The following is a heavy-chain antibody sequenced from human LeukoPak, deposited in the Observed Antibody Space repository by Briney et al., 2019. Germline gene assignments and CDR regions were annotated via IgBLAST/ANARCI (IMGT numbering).Heavy chain of an antibody. Sequence: LSGGSLRLSCAASGFTFRNYAMSWVRQVPGKGLEWVAIMGGSTGITYYADSVQGRFSISRGNSNNTVYLQMNSLRAEDTALYYCAKDRHFHSTGLFDFWGQGTLVTVSS. J-gene: IGHJ4*02. V-gene: IGHV3-23*01. CDR3: AKDRHFHSTGLFDF. D-gene: IGHD2-8*02. CDR2: MGGSTGIT. CDR1: GFTFRNYA.